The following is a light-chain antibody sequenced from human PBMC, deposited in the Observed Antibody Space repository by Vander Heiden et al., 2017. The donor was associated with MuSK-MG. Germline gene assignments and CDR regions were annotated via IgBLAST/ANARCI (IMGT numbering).Light chain of an antibody. CDR2: AAS. CDR1: QSISSY. V-gene: IGKV1-39*01. CDR3: QQSYSTPFT. J-gene: IGKJ3*01. Sequence: DIQITQSPSSLSASVGDRVTITCRASQSISSYLNWYQQKPGKAPKLLIYAASSLQSGVPSRFSGSGSGTDFTLTISSLQPEDFATYYCQQSYSTPFTFGHGTKVDIK.